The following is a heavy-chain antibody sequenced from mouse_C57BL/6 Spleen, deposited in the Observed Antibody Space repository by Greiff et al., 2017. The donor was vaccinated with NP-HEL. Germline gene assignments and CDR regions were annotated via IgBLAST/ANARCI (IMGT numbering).Heavy chain of an antibody. J-gene: IGHJ2*01. CDR1: GYTFTSYW. D-gene: IGHD1-1*01. CDR2: IHPNSGST. Sequence: QVQLQQPGAELVKPGASVKLSCKASGYTFTSYWMHWVKQRPGQGLEWIGMIHPNSGSTNYNEKFKSKATLTVDKSSSTAYMQLSRLTSEDSAVYYCARADYGSSYFDDWGQGTTLTVSS. V-gene: IGHV1-64*01. CDR3: ARADYGSSYFDD.